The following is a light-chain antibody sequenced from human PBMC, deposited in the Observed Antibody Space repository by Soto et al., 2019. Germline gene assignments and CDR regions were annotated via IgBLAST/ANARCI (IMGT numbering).Light chain of an antibody. CDR1: QSVSSNY. CDR2: GAS. CDR3: QQYGSSPPT. J-gene: IGKJ1*01. Sequence: EIVLTQSPGTLYWSTGERGTLSCRAGQSVSSNYLAWYRRKPGQAPRLLIYGASNRATDIPGRFSGSGSGTDFTLTITRLEPEDFAVYYCQQYGSSPPTFGPGTRVEIK. V-gene: IGKV3-20*01.